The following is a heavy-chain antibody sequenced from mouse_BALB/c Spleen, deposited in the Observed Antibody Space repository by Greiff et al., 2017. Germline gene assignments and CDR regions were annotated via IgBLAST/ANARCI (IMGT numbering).Heavy chain of an antibody. Sequence: EVKLMESGPELVKPGASVKISCKASGYTFTDYNMHWVKQSHGKSLEWIGYIYPYNGGTGYNQKFKSKATLTVDNSSSTAYMELRSLTSEDSAVYYCAFYYYGSSSWFAYWGQGTLVTVSA. CDR1: GYTFTDYN. V-gene: IGHV1S29*02. D-gene: IGHD1-1*01. CDR3: AFYYYGSSSWFAY. J-gene: IGHJ3*01. CDR2: IYPYNGGT.